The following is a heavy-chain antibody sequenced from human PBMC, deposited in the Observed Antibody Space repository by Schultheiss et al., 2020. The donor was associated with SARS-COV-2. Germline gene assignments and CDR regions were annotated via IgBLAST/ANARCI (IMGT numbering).Heavy chain of an antibody. V-gene: IGHV4-39*07. CDR3: AIVGYCSSTSCYGAFDI. J-gene: IGHJ3*02. CDR2: IYHSGST. CDR1: GGSISSYY. D-gene: IGHD2-2*01. Sequence: SETLSLTCTVSGGSISSYYWGWIRQPPGKGLEWIGSIYHSGSTYYNPSLKSRVTISVDTSKNQFSLKLSSVTAADTAVYYCAIVGYCSSTSCYGAFDIWGQGTMVTVSS.